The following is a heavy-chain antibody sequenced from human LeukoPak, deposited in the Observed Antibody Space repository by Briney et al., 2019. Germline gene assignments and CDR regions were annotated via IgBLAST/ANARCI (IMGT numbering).Heavy chain of an antibody. CDR1: GFTFSSYA. CDR2: ISGSGGST. CDR3: AKDDRVSPYYFDY. V-gene: IGHV3-23*01. Sequence: SGGSLRLSCAASGFTFSSYAMSWVRQAPGKGLEWVSAISGSGGSTYYADSVKGRFTISRDNSKNTLYLQMNSLRAEDTAVYYCAKDDRVSPYYFDYWGQGTLVTVSS. D-gene: IGHD4-4*01. J-gene: IGHJ4*02.